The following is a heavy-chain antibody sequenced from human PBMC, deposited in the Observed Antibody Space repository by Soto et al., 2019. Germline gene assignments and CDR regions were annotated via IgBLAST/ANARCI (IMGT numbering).Heavy chain of an antibody. V-gene: IGHV2-70*01. CDR1: GFSLSTSGMC. CDR2: IDWDDDK. J-gene: IGHJ6*04. CDR3: ARMVSALYSGSARGMDV. Sequence: KSGPTLVNPTQTLTLTCTFSGFSLSTSGMCVSWIRQPPGKALEWLALIDWDDDKYYSTSLKTRLTISKDTSKNQVVLTMTNMDPVDTATYYCARMVSALYSGSARGMDVWGKGTTVTVSS. D-gene: IGHD1-26*01.